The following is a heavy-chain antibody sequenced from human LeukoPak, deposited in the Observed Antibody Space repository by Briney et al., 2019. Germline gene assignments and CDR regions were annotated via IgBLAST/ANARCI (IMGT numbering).Heavy chain of an antibody. J-gene: IGHJ6*03. D-gene: IGHD2-2*01. CDR1: GFTFDDYT. Sequence: GGSLRLSCAASGFTFDDYTMHWVRQPPGKGLEWVSLMTWDAGTTYYADSVKGRFTISRDSSKNSLYLQMNSLRSEDTALYYCAKGGQTAARDMDVWGKGTTVTVSS. CDR2: MTWDAGTT. V-gene: IGHV3-43*01. CDR3: AKGGQTAARDMDV.